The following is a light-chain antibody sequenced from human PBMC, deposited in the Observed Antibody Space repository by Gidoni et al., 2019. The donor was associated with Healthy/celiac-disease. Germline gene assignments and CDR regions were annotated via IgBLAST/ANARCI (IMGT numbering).Light chain of an antibody. CDR2: QDS. J-gene: IGLJ2*01. CDR1: KLGDKY. V-gene: IGLV3-1*01. CDR3: QAWDSSIVV. Sequence: SYELTQPPSVSVPPGQTASITCSGDKLGDKYACWYQQKPSQSPVLVIYQDSKLPSGIPERFSGSNSGNTATLTISRTQAMDDADYYCQAWDSSIVVFGGGTKLTV.